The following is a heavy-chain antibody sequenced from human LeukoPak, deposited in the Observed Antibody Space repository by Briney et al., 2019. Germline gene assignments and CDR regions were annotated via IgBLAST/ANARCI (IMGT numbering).Heavy chain of an antibody. V-gene: IGHV4-59*08. J-gene: IGHJ4*02. CDR2: IYYSGST. Sequence: SETLSLTCTVSGGSISSYYWSRIRQPPGKGLEWIGYIYYSGSTNYNPSLKSRVTISVDTSKNQFSLKLSSVTAADTAVYYCARGGYYLDYWGQGTLVTVSS. D-gene: IGHD3-10*01. CDR1: GGSISSYY. CDR3: ARGGYYLDY.